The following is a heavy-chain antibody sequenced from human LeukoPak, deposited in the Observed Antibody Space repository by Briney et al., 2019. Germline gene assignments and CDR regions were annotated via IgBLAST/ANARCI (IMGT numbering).Heavy chain of an antibody. CDR3: AKSILTGYSSPPWDY. D-gene: IGHD3-9*01. CDR1: GFTFSSYA. J-gene: IGHJ4*02. Sequence: GGSLRLSCAASGFTFSSYAMSWVRQAPGKGLEWASAISGSGGSTYYADSVKGRFTISRDNSKNTLYLQMNSLRAEDTAVYYCAKSILTGYSSPPWDYWGQGTLVTVSS. V-gene: IGHV3-23*01. CDR2: ISGSGGST.